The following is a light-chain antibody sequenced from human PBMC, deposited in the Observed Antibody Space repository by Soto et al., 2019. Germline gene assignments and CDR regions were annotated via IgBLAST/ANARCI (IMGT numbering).Light chain of an antibody. Sequence: ALQMTQSPSSLSASVGDRVTITCRASQGIRNDLGWYQQRPGKAPKLLIYATSNLHTGVPSRFSGSGSGTDFTLTISSLQPEDFETYYCLQDYSYPRTFGQGTKVEIK. CDR2: ATS. CDR3: LQDYSYPRT. V-gene: IGKV1-6*01. CDR1: QGIRND. J-gene: IGKJ1*01.